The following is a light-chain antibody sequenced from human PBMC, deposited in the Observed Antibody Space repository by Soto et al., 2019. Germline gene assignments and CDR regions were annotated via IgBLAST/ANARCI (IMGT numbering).Light chain of an antibody. CDR1: SSNIGSNT. Sequence: QSVLTQPPSASGAPGQGVTISCSGSSSNIGSNTVNWYQQLPGTAPKVLIYTNNQRPSGVPDRFSGSKSGTSASLAISGLQSEDEADYYCAAWDDSLSGYVFGTGTKVTVL. CDR3: AAWDDSLSGYV. V-gene: IGLV1-44*01. J-gene: IGLJ1*01. CDR2: TNN.